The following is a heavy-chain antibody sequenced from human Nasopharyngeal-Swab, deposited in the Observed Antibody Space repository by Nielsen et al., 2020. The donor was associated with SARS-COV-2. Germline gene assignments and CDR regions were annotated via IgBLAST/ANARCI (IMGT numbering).Heavy chain of an antibody. J-gene: IGHJ4*02. CDR3: AKDSHYYDSSGYLLPDY. V-gene: IGHV3-23*01. Sequence: GGSLRLSCAASGFTFSSYAMSWVRQAPGKGLEWVSAISGGGGSTYYADSVKGRFTISRDNAKNSLYLQMNSLRAEDTALYYCAKDSHYYDSSGYLLPDYWGQGTLVTVSS. D-gene: IGHD3-22*01. CDR2: ISGGGGST. CDR1: GFTFSSYA.